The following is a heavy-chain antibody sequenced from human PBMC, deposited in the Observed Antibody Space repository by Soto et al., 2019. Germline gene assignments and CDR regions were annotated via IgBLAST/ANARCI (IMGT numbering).Heavy chain of an antibody. J-gene: IGHJ5*02. D-gene: IGHD5-12*01. CDR2: IYYSGST. Sequence: SETLSLTCTVSGGSISSGGYYWSWIRQHPGKGLEWIGYIYYSGSTYYNPSLKSRVTISVDTSKNQFSLKLSSVTAADTAVYYCARVVHGVYSGYDSTSTKFDPWGQGTLVTVSS. V-gene: IGHV4-31*03. CDR1: GGSISSGGYY. CDR3: ARVVHGVYSGYDSTSTKFDP.